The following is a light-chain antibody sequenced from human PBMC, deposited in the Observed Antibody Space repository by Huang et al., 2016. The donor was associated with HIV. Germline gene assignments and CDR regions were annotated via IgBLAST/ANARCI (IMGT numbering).Light chain of an antibody. Sequence: DILLTQSPATLSLSQGESATLSRKARQKIHTYLAWYQQQPGQAPRLLIYAASNRAPDTPARFRGSGSGTDFTLTITNLEPEDFAVYFCQQRSNWPPFTFGPGTKVDRK. CDR1: QKIHTY. CDR3: QQRSNWPPFT. V-gene: IGKV3-11*01. CDR2: AAS. J-gene: IGKJ3*01.